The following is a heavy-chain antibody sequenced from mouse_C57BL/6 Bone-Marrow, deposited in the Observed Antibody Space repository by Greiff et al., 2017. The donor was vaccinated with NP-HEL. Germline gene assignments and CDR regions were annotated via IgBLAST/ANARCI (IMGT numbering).Heavy chain of an antibody. CDR1: GYAFTNYL. Sequence: QVQLKESGAELVRPGTSVKVSCKASGYAFTNYLIEWVKQRPGQSLEWIGVINPGSGGTNYNEKFKGKATLTADKSSSTAYMQLSSLTSEDSAVYFCANYDYFFVWGTGTTVTVSS. D-gene: IGHD2-4*01. CDR3: ANYDYFFV. J-gene: IGHJ1*03. V-gene: IGHV1-54*01. CDR2: INPGSGGT.